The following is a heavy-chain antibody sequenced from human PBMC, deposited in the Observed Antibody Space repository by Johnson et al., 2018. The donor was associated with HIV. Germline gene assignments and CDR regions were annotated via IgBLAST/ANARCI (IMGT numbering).Heavy chain of an antibody. CDR1: GFTFSDYY. Sequence: QVQLVESGGGLVQPGGSLRLSCAASGFTFSDYYMSWIRQAPGRGLEWVSYISSSGSTIYYADSVTGRFTISRDNAKNSLYLQMNSLRAEDTAGYYCARSWAYYYALTDAFDIWGQGTMVTVSS. D-gene: IGHD3-10*01. CDR2: ISSSGSTI. CDR3: ARSWAYYYALTDAFDI. V-gene: IGHV3-11*04. J-gene: IGHJ3*02.